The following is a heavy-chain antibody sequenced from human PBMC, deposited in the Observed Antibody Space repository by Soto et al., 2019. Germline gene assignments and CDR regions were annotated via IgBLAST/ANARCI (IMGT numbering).Heavy chain of an antibody. D-gene: IGHD3-3*01. CDR3: ARGPRFLEWPPLDY. Sequence: PGGSLRLSCAASGFTFSSYSMNWVRQAPGKGLEWVSSISSSSSYIYYADSVKGRFTISRDNAKNSLYLQMNSLRAEDTAVYYCARGPRFLEWPPLDYWGQGTLVTVSS. CDR1: GFTFSSYS. V-gene: IGHV3-21*01. CDR2: ISSSSSYI. J-gene: IGHJ4*02.